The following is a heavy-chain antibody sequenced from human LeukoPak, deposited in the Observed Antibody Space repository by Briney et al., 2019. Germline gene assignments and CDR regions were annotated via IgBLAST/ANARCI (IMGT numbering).Heavy chain of an antibody. D-gene: IGHD4-23*01. Sequence: PGGSLRLSCAASGFTLSNYGVHWVRQAPGKGPEWVALIWGDGSNKYFTDSVKGRFTISRDNSKNTLFLHMNTFRVDDTALYYCATWRSGSSSAWYLLDYWGRGTLVTVSS. CDR1: GFTLSNYG. V-gene: IGHV3-33*01. J-gene: IGHJ4*02. CDR2: IWGDGSNK. CDR3: ATWRSGSSSAWYLLDY.